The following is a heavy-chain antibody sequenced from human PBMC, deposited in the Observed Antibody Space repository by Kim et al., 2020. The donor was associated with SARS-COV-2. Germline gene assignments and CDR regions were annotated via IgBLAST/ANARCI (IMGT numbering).Heavy chain of an antibody. J-gene: IGHJ4*02. V-gene: IGHV3-9*01. Sequence: YADSVKGRFTITRDNAKNSLYLQMNSLRAEDTALYYCAKDRTAVAGTVDYWGQGTLVTVSS. CDR3: AKDRTAVAGTVDY. D-gene: IGHD6-19*01.